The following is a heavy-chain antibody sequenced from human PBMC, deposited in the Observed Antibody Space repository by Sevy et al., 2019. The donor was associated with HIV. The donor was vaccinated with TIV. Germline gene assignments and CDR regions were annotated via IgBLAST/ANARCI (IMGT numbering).Heavy chain of an antibody. Sequence: SETLSLTCTVSSGSISSGGYYWSWIRQHPGKGLEWIGYIYYSGSTYYNPSLKSRVTISVDTSKNQFSLKLSSVTAADTAVYYCARVRVYNWFDPWGQGTLVTVSS. CDR3: ARVRVYNWFDP. CDR2: IYYSGST. CDR1: SGSISSGGYY. J-gene: IGHJ5*02. D-gene: IGHD2-8*01. V-gene: IGHV4-31*03.